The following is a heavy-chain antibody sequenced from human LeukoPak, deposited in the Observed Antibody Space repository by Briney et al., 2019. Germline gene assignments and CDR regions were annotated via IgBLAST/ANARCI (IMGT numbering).Heavy chain of an antibody. D-gene: IGHD3-22*01. CDR1: GDSISSGDYY. Sequence: SETLSLTCTVSGDSISSGDYYWSWIRQPAGKGLEWIGRISSSGSTNYNPSLKSRVTISVDTSKNQFSLKLSSATAADTAVYFCARGPYSYDSSGAFDIWGQGTMVTVSS. V-gene: IGHV4-61*02. CDR2: ISSSGST. CDR3: ARGPYSYDSSGAFDI. J-gene: IGHJ3*02.